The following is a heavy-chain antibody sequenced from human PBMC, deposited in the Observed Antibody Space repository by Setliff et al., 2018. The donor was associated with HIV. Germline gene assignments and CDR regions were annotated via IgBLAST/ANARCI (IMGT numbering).Heavy chain of an antibody. CDR3: ARHRDPPGSRWIYYYYYMDL. CDR2: IYHSGST. CDR1: DYSISSGYY. V-gene: IGHV4-38-2*01. D-gene: IGHD6-13*01. Sequence: PSETLSLTCAVSDYSISSGYYWGWIRQPPGKGLEWIGSIYHSGSTSYNPSLSSRLTISVDTSKNQVSLRLSSVTAADTGVYYCARHRDPPGSRWIYYYYYMDLWGEGTTVTVSS. J-gene: IGHJ6*03.